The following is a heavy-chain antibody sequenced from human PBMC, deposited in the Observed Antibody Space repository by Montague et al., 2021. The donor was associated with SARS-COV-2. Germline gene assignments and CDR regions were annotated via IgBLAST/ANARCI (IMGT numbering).Heavy chain of an antibody. V-gene: IGHV3-7*01. J-gene: IGHJ6*02. Sequence: FLRPSCAASGFTFSSYWMSWVRQAPGKGLEWVANIKQDGSEKYYVDSVKGRFTISRDNAKNSLYLQMNSLRAEDTAVYYCARGSYGSGTYYYYYGMDVWGQGTTVTVSS. D-gene: IGHD3-10*01. CDR1: GFTFSSYW. CDR2: IKQDGSEK. CDR3: ARGSYGSGTYYYYYGMDV.